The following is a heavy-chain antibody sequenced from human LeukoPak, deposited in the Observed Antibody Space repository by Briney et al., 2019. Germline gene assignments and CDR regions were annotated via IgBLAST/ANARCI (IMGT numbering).Heavy chain of an antibody. CDR2: INHSGST. CDR1: GGSFSGYY. D-gene: IGHD4-17*01. J-gene: IGHJ4*02. CDR3: ARAGTTVTVDY. Sequence: PSETLSLTCAAYGGSFSGYYWSWIRQPPGKGLEWIGEINHSGSTNYNPSLKSRVTISVDTSKNQFSLKLSSVTAADTAVYYCARAGTTVTVDYWGQGTLVTVSS. V-gene: IGHV4-34*01.